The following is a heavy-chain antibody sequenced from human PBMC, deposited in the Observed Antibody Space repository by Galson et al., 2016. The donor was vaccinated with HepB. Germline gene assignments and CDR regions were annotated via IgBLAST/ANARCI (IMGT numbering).Heavy chain of an antibody. V-gene: IGHV3-30*03. CDR3: ARSYYYGSGSNWFEP. CDR2: ISYDESNK. Sequence: WVAFISYDESNKYYADSVKGRFTISRDNSKNTLSLQMNSLGAEDTATYSCARSYYYGSGSNWFEPWGQGTLVTVSS. J-gene: IGHJ5*02. D-gene: IGHD3-10*01.